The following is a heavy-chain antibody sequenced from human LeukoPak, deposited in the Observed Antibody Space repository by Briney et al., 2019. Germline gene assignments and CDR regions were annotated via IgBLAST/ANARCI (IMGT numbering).Heavy chain of an antibody. V-gene: IGHV3-21*01. CDR2: ISSSSSYI. D-gene: IGHD4-11*01. CDR1: GFTFSSYS. J-gene: IGHJ4*02. CDR3: ARALDNDYSNYGLYFDY. Sequence: PGRSLRLSCAASGFTFSSYSMNWVRQAPGKGLEWVSSISSSSSYIYYADSVKGRFTISRDNAKNSLYLQMNSLRAEDTAVYYCARALDNDYSNYGLYFDYWGQGTLVTVSS.